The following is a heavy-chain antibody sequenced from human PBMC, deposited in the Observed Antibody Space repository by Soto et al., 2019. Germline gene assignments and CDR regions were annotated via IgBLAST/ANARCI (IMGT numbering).Heavy chain of an antibody. D-gene: IGHD6-6*01. CDR1: GGSISSYY. Sequence: SETLSLTCTVSGGSISSYYWSWIRQPPGKGLEWIGDIYYSGSTNYNPSLKSRVTISVDTSKNQFSLKLSSVTAADTAVYYCARFLNRSGYSSSYYFDYWGQGTLVTVSS. J-gene: IGHJ4*02. CDR3: ARFLNRSGYSSSYYFDY. CDR2: IYYSGST. V-gene: IGHV4-59*12.